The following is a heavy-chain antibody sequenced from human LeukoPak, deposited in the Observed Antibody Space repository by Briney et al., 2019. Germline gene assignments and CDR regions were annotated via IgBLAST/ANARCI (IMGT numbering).Heavy chain of an antibody. CDR1: GFNFDDYA. V-gene: IGHV3-9*03. D-gene: IGHD3-22*01. CDR2: ISANGGFI. Sequence: GGSLRLSCAVSGFNFDDYAIHWVRQGPGKGLEWIAGISANGGFISYGESVKGRFTISRDNPRNSVFLQMNFLRAEDMAMYFCTKEVQRWHSYFYRPSYALDIWGQGTMVSVSS. J-gene: IGHJ3*02. CDR3: TKEVQRWHSYFYRPSYALDI.